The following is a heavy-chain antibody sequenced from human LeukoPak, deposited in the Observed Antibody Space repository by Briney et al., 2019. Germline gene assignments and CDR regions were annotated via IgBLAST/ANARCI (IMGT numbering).Heavy chain of an antibody. D-gene: IGHD6-13*01. V-gene: IGHV1-69*01. CDR1: GGTFSSYA. Sequence: SVKVSCKASGGTFSSYAISWVRQAPGQGLEWMGGIIPIFGTANYAQKFQGRVTITADESTSTAYMELSSLRSEDTAVYYCAKGRSSSWFFDYWGQGTLVTVSS. J-gene: IGHJ4*02. CDR3: AKGRSSSWFFDY. CDR2: IIPIFGTA.